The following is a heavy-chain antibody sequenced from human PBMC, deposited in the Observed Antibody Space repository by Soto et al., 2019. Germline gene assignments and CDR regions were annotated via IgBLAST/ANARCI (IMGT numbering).Heavy chain of an antibody. Sequence: QVQLVQSGAEVRKPGASVKVSCKASGYTFTTYGISWVRQAPGQGLEWMGWISGYNGHTKYAQKFQGRVTMTTDTSTSTVYMDVRTLRSDDTAVYYCARGGEMLDYYYGLDVWGQGTRVTVSS. CDR2: ISGYNGHT. CDR1: GYTFTTYG. V-gene: IGHV1-18*01. J-gene: IGHJ6*02. D-gene: IGHD3-16*01. CDR3: ARGGEMLDYYYGLDV.